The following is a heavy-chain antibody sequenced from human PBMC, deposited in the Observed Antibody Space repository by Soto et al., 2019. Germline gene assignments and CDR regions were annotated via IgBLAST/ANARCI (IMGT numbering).Heavy chain of an antibody. D-gene: IGHD1-1*01. CDR2: IYPDDSDT. V-gene: IGHV5-51*01. J-gene: IGHJ4*02. CDR3: AKLVWWNDADPNDY. Sequence: GESLKISCKGSGYSFTSFWIAWVRQMPGKGLEWMGIIYPDDSDTRYSPSFQGQVTISADKSISTAYLQWSSLKASDTAIYYCAKLVWWNDADPNDYWGQGTLVTVSS. CDR1: GYSFTSFW.